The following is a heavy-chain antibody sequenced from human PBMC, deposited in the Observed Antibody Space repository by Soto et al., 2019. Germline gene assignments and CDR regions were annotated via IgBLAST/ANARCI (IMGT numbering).Heavy chain of an antibody. J-gene: IGHJ6*02. CDR2: IYYSGST. D-gene: IGHD5-12*01. CDR3: ARLNRCSGYDFCNYYYGMDV. Sequence: SETLSLTCTVSGGSISSSSYYWGWIRQPPGKGLEWIGSIYYSGSTYYNPSPKSRVTISVDTSKNQFSLKLSSVTAADTAVYYCARLNRCSGYDFCNYYYGMDVWGQGTTVTVSS. V-gene: IGHV4-39*01. CDR1: GGSISSSSYY.